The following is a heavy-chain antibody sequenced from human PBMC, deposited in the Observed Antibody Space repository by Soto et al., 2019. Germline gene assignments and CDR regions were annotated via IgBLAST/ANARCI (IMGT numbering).Heavy chain of an antibody. Sequence: QVQLVESGGGVVQPGRSLRLSCAASGFTFSSYAMHWVRQAPGKGLEWVAVISYDGSNKYYADSVKGRFTISRDNSKNTLYLQMNSLRAEDTAVYYCARDLSYCDGSGSLDWGQGTLVTVSS. CDR1: GFTFSSYA. J-gene: IGHJ4*02. CDR2: ISYDGSNK. D-gene: IGHD3-22*01. CDR3: ARDLSYCDGSGSLD. V-gene: IGHV3-30-3*01.